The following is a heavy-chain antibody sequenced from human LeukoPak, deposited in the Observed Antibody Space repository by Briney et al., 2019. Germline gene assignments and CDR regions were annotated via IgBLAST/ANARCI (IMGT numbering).Heavy chain of an antibody. Sequence: GGSLRLSCAASGFTFRNYVIHWVRQAPGKGLEWVAVTSSDLNVKLYADSVKSRFTISRDNSRSTLYLQMNSLRPEDTAIYYCAREGYYGSGSPPSLYFDYWGQGTLVTVSS. CDR1: GFTFRNYV. J-gene: IGHJ4*02. V-gene: IGHV3-30-3*01. CDR3: AREGYYGSGSPPSLYFDY. CDR2: TSSDLNVK. D-gene: IGHD3-10*01.